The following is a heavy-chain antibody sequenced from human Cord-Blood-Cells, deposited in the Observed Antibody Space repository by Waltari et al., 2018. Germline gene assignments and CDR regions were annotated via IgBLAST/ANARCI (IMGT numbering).Heavy chain of an antibody. CDR1: GYTFTGHY. V-gene: IGHV1-2*02. CDR2: INPNSGGT. J-gene: IGHJ3*02. CDR3: ARYNWGARAFDI. Sequence: QVQLVQSGAAVKKPGASVKVSCKASGYTFTGHYLHWVRQAPGQGLEWMGWINPNSGGTNYAQKFQGRVTMTRDTSISTAYMELSRLRSDDTAVYYCARYNWGARAFDIWGQGTMVTVSS. D-gene: IGHD1-20*01.